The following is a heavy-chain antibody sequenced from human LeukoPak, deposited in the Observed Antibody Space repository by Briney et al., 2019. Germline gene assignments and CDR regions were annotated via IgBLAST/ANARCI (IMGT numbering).Heavy chain of an antibody. CDR3: ARRGGQGDHVWGTYVY. D-gene: IGHD3-16*01. Sequence: GGSLRLSCAASGFTFSSYEMNWARQAPGKGLEWVSYISSSGSTIYYADSVKGRFTISRDNAKNSLYLQMNSLRAEDTAVYYCARRGGQGDHVWGTYVYWGQGILVTVSS. CDR1: GFTFSSYE. J-gene: IGHJ4*02. CDR2: ISSSGSTI. V-gene: IGHV3-48*03.